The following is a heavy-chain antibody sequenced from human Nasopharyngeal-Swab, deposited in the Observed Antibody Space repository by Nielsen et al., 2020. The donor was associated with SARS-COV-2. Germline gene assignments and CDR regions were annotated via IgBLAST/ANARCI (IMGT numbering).Heavy chain of an antibody. J-gene: IGHJ5*02. CDR2: ISAYNGNT. Sequence: ASVKVSCKASGYTFTSYGISWVRQAPGQGLEWMGWISAYNGNTNYAQKLQGRVTMTTDTSTSTAYMELRSLRSDDTAVYYCARDLPLGYCSSTSCYGWMGPYNWFDPWGQGTLVTVSS. CDR1: GYTFTSYG. V-gene: IGHV1-18*01. D-gene: IGHD2-2*01. CDR3: ARDLPLGYCSSTSCYGWMGPYNWFDP.